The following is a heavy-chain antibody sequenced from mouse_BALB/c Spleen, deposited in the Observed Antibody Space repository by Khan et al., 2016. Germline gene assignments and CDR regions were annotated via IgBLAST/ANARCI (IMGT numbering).Heavy chain of an antibody. D-gene: IGHD1-1*01. J-gene: IGHJ2*01. Sequence: EVELVESGGGLVQPGGSLKLSCAASGFTFSSYGMSWVRQTPDKRLELVATINSNGGSTSYPDSVKGRFTISRDNAKNTLYLQMSSLKSDDTAMYYCSRGGLRWFDYWGQGTTLTVSS. CDR3: SRGGLRWFDY. V-gene: IGHV5-6-3*01. CDR2: INSNGGST. CDR1: GFTFSSYG.